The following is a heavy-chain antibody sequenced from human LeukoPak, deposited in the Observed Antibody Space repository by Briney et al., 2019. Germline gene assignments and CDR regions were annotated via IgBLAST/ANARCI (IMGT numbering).Heavy chain of an antibody. D-gene: IGHD6-19*01. CDR1: GGSLDSSGSY. V-gene: IGHV4-39*01. CDR3: ARLFSRGWPYYYGLGA. Sequence: PSETLSLTCTVSGGSLDSSGSYWGWIRQPPGKGLEWVGCVYYGGDAYYNPSLKSRVTISADLSKNQFSLSLISVTAADTALYYCARLFSRGWPYYYGLGAWGQGTTVTVSS. J-gene: IGHJ6*02. CDR2: VYYGGDA.